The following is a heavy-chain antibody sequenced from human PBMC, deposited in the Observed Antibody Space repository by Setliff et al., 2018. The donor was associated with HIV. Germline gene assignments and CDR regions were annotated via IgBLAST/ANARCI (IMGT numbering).Heavy chain of an antibody. CDR3: ARDRDHDFDH. Sequence: ASVKVSCKASGYTFNDYYIHRVRQAPGQGLEWMAWINPYTRDTNYAQKFQGRVTVTRDTSISTIYMELSGLRSDDTAVYYCARDRDHDFDHWGQGTLVTVSS. CDR1: GYTFNDYY. CDR2: INPYTRDT. V-gene: IGHV1-2*02. J-gene: IGHJ4*02.